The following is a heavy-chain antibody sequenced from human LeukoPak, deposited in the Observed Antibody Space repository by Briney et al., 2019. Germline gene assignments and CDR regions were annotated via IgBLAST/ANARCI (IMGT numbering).Heavy chain of an antibody. V-gene: IGHV5-51*01. J-gene: IGHJ4*02. CDR3: ARGEMRYCSGGSCYDY. Sequence: ESLKISCKGSGYRFSSYWIGWVRQMPGKGLEWMGIIYAGDSDTRYSPSFQGQVTISADKSISTAYLQWSSLKASDTAMYYCARGEMRYCSGGSCYDYWGQGTLVTVSS. CDR2: IYAGDSDT. CDR1: GYRFSSYW. D-gene: IGHD2-15*01.